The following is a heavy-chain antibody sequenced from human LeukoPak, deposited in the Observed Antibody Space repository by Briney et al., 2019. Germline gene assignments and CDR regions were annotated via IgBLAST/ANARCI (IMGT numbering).Heavy chain of an antibody. V-gene: IGHV4-34*01. CDR2: INHSGST. J-gene: IGHJ5*02. CDR1: GGSFSGYY. D-gene: IGHD6-13*01. CDR3: ARAYSSSWYWNWFDP. Sequence: SETLSLTCAVYGGSFSGYYWSWIRQPPGKGLEWIGEINHSGSTNYNPSLKSRVTISVDTSKNQFSLKLSSVTAADTAVYYCARAYSSSWYWNWFDPWGQGTLVTVSS.